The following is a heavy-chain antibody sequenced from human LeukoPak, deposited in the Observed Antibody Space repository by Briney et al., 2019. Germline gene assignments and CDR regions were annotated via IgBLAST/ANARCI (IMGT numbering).Heavy chain of an antibody. V-gene: IGHV4-39*01. CDR1: GGSIGSSSYY. Sequence: PSETLSLTCTVSGGSIGSSSYYWGWIRQPPGKGLEWIGSIYYSGSTYYNPSLKSRVTISVDTSKNQFSLKLSSVTAADTAVYYCARHHISRQSLIRYYYYYMDVWGKGTTVTMSS. CDR2: IYYSGST. J-gene: IGHJ6*03. CDR3: ARHHISRQSLIRYYYYYMDV. D-gene: IGHD4-11*01.